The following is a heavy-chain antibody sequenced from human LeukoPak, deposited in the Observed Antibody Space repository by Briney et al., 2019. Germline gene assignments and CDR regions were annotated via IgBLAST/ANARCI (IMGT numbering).Heavy chain of an antibody. CDR2: INKDGSEK. CDR1: GFTFSNYW. CDR3: ARDLIAAAAY. D-gene: IGHD6-13*01. V-gene: IGHV3-7*01. Sequence: GGSLRLSCAASGFTFSNYWMSWVRQAPGKGLEWVANINKDGSEKYYADSVKGRFTISRDNAKKSLFLQMNSLGVEDTAIYYCARDLIAAAAYWGQGTLVTVSS. J-gene: IGHJ4*02.